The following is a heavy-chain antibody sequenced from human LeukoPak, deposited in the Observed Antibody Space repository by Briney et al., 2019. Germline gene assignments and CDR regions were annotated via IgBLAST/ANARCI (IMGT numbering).Heavy chain of an antibody. V-gene: IGHV4-61*02. J-gene: IGHJ5*02. CDR1: GGSISSGSYY. Sequence: SETLSLTCTVSGGSISSGSYYWSWIRQPAGKGLEWIGRIYTSGSTNYNPSLKSRVTISVDTSMNQFSLKVSSVTAADPAVYYCARAVVADTNWFDPWGQGTLVTVSS. CDR2: IYTSGST. CDR3: ARAVVADTNWFDP. D-gene: IGHD2-15*01.